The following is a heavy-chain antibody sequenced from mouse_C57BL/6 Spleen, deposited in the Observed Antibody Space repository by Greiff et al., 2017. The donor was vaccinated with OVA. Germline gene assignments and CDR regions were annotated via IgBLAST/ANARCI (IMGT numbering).Heavy chain of an antibody. J-gene: IGHJ3*01. Sequence: VQLQQPGAELVMPGASVKLSCKASGYTFTSYWMHWVKQRPGQGLEWIGEIDPSDSYTNYNQKFKGKSTLTVDKSSSTAYMQLGSLTSEDSAVYYCAKSDGNLACWGQGTLVTVSA. V-gene: IGHV1-69*01. CDR1: GYTFTSYW. CDR2: IDPSDSYT. D-gene: IGHD2-1*01. CDR3: AKSDGNLAC.